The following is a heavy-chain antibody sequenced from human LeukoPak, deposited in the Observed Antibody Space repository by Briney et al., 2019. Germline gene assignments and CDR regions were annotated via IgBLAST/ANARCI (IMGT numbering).Heavy chain of an antibody. CDR1: GGSISSYYW. V-gene: IGHV2-70*11. D-gene: IGHD4-17*01. Sequence: TLSLTCTVSGGSISSYYWSWIRQPPGKALEWLARIDWDDDKYYSTSVKTRLTISKDTSKNQVVLTMTNMDPVDTATYYCARIYGDYPLFDYWGQGTLVTVSS. CDR3: ARIYGDYPLFDY. J-gene: IGHJ4*02. CDR2: IDWDDDK.